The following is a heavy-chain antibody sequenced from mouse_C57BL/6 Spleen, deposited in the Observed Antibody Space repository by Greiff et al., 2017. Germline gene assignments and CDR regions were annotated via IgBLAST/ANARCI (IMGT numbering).Heavy chain of an antibody. CDR3: ARWGRGDY. V-gene: IGHV1-50*01. Sequence: VQLQQPGAELVKPGASVKLSCMASGYTFPSYWMQWVKQRPGQGLEWIGEIDPSDSYTNYNQKFKGKATLTVDTSSSTAYMQLSSLTSEDSAVYYCARWGRGDYWGQGTTLTVSS. J-gene: IGHJ2*01. CDR1: GYTFPSYW. CDR2: IDPSDSYT. D-gene: IGHD1-1*01.